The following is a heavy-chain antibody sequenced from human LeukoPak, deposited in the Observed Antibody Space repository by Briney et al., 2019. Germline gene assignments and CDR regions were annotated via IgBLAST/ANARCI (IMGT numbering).Heavy chain of an antibody. CDR1: GFTFGDYA. J-gene: IGHJ5*02. CDR2: IRSKAYGGTT. Sequence: TGGSLRPSCTASGFTFGDYAMSWVRQAPGKGLEWVGFIRSKAYGGTTEYTASVKGRFTISRDDSKSIAYLQMNSLKTEDTAVYYCTRGLVTDPWGQGTLVTVSS. CDR3: TRGLVTDP. V-gene: IGHV3-49*04. D-gene: IGHD3-9*01.